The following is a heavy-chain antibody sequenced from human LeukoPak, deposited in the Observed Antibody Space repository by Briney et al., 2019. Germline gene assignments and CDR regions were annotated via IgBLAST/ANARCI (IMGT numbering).Heavy chain of an antibody. CDR2: ISGSGGST. D-gene: IGHD2-15*01. CDR3: AREIGSRRLVVQPTPFDP. CDR1: GFTFSSYA. Sequence: QPGGSLRLSCAASGFTFSSYAMSWVRQAPGKGLEWVSAISGSGGSTYYADSVKGRFTISRDNSKNTLYLQMNSLRAEDTAVYYCAREIGSRRLVVQPTPFDPWGQGTLVTVSS. J-gene: IGHJ5*02. V-gene: IGHV3-23*01.